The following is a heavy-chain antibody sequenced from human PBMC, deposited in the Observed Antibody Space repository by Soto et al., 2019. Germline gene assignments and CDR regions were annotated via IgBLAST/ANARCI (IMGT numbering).Heavy chain of an antibody. D-gene: IGHD6-6*01. J-gene: IGHJ6*02. Sequence: GESLKISCKGSGYSFTSYWIGWVRQMPGKGLEWMGIIYPGDSDTRYSPSFQGQVTISADKSISTAYLQWSSLKASDTAMYYCARNLEYSSSPYYYYYYGMDVWGQGTTVTVSS. CDR1: GYSFTSYW. CDR2: IYPGDSDT. CDR3: ARNLEYSSSPYYYYYYGMDV. V-gene: IGHV5-51*01.